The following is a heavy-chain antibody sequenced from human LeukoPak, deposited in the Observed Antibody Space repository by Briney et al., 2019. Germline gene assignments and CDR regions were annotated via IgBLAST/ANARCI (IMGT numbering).Heavy chain of an antibody. CDR2: INWNAANT. Sequence: GGSLRLSCAASGFTFDDYGMSWVRQAAGKGLEWVSGINWNAANTGYADSVKGRFTISRDNVKNSLYPQMNSLRAEDTALYYCARAPGSSLRGYYYYYMDVWGKGTTVTVSS. V-gene: IGHV3-20*04. D-gene: IGHD3-10*01. CDR3: ARAPGSSLRGYYYYYMDV. J-gene: IGHJ6*03. CDR1: GFTFDDYG.